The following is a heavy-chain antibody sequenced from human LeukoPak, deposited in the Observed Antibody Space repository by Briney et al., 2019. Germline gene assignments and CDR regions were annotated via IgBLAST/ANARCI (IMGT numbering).Heavy chain of an antibody. V-gene: IGHV4-59*08. CDR1: GGSLSSYY. CDR2: IYYSGST. CDR3: ASLDWPTNWFDP. Sequence: SETLSLTCTVSGGSLSSYYWSWIRQPPGKGLEWIGYIYYSGSTNYNPSPKSRVTISVDTSKNQFSLKLSSVTAADTAVYYCASLDWPTNWFDPWGQGTLVTVSS. D-gene: IGHD3/OR15-3a*01. J-gene: IGHJ5*02.